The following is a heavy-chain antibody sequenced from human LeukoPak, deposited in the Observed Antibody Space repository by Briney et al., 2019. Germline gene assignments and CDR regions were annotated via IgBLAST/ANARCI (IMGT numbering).Heavy chain of an antibody. D-gene: IGHD3-22*01. J-gene: IGHJ3*02. Sequence: PGGSLRLSCAASGFTFSRYWMSWVRQAPGKGLEWVGRIKSKTDGGTTDYAAPVKGRFTISRDDSKNTLYLQMNSLKTEDTAVYYCTTVPRGYYDSSGYYVDAFDIWGQGTMVTVSS. CDR2: IKSKTDGGTT. V-gene: IGHV3-15*01. CDR1: GFTFSRYW. CDR3: TTVPRGYYDSSGYYVDAFDI.